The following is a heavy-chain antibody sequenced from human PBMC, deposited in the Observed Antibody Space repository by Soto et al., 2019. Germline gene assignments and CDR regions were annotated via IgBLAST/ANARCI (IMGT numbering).Heavy chain of an antibody. CDR1: GFTFSSYG. J-gene: IGHJ4*02. D-gene: IGHD3-3*01. V-gene: IGHV3-30*18. Sequence: GGSLRLSCAASGFTFSSYGMHWVRQAPGKGLEWVAVISYDGSNKYYADSVKGRFTISRDNSKNMLYLQMNSLRADDTAVYCCAKSVYDYFWSGSHYWGQGTLVTVSS. CDR2: ISYDGSNK. CDR3: AKSVYDYFWSGSHY.